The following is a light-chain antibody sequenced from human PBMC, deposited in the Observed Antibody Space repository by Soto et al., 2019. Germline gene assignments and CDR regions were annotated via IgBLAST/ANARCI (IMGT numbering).Light chain of an antibody. CDR1: QDITTY. Sequence: DIQMTQSPSSLSASVGDRVTMTCQASQDITTYLHWYQQKSGKAPQLLIHDASNLEAGVPSRFSGSGSGTHFSLTISSLQPEDVATYYCQQSDNLPFTFGGGTRVDIK. CDR3: QQSDNLPFT. J-gene: IGKJ3*01. V-gene: IGKV1-33*01. CDR2: DAS.